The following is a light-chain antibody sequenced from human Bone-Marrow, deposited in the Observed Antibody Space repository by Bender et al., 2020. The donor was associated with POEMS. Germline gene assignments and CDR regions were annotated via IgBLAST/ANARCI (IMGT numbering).Light chain of an antibody. CDR1: SSDFGTFNV. CDR2: EVT. CDR3: CSYAGDSTWV. V-gene: IGLV2-23*02. Sequence: QSALTQPASVSGSPGQSITVSCTGTSSDFGTFNVVSWYQQHPGKAPKLLIYEVTKRPSGVSSRFSGSKSGNTASLTISGLQAEDEADYYCCSYAGDSTWVFGRGTKVTVL. J-gene: IGLJ3*02.